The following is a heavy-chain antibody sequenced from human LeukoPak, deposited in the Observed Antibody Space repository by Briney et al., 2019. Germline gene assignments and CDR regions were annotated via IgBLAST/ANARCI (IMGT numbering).Heavy chain of an antibody. CDR1: GFTFSSYS. CDR2: ISSSSSTI. J-gene: IGHJ4*02. D-gene: IGHD3-22*01. CDR3: AKCYAYYDSSGDFDY. V-gene: IGHV3-48*01. Sequence: PGGSLRLSCAASGFTFSSYSMNWVRQAPGKGLEWVSYISSSSSTIYYADSVKGRFTISRDNSKNTLYLQMNSLRAEDTAVYYCAKCYAYYDSSGDFDYWGQGTLVTVSS.